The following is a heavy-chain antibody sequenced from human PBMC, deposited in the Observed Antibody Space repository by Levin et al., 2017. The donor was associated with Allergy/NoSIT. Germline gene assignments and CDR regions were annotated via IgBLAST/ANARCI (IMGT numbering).Heavy chain of an antibody. D-gene: IGHD4-11*01. Sequence: RASVKVSCKASGYTFTSYAMNWVRQAPGQGLEWMGWINTNTGNPTYAQGFTGRFVFSLDTSVSTAYLQISSLKAEDTAVYYCAFYSNYIQAYAFDIWGQGTMVTVSS. CDR2: INTNTGNP. J-gene: IGHJ3*02. CDR1: GYTFTSYA. CDR3: AFYSNYIQAYAFDI. V-gene: IGHV7-4-1*02.